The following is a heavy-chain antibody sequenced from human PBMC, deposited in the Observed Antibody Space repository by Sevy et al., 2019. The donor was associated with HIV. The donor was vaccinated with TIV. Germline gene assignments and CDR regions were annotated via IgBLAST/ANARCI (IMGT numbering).Heavy chain of an antibody. J-gene: IGHJ3*02. CDR2: IYSGDST. D-gene: IGHD3-22*01. V-gene: IGHV3-53*01. CDR3: ARLRVYYYDSSGYYTTGHAFDI. Sequence: GESLKISCAASGFSVSNSYMSWVRQAPGKGLQWVSVIYSGDSTYYTDSVKGRFTISRDNSKNTLYLQMNSLRAEDTAVYYCARLRVYYYDSSGYYTTGHAFDIWGQGTMVTVSS. CDR1: GFSVSNSY.